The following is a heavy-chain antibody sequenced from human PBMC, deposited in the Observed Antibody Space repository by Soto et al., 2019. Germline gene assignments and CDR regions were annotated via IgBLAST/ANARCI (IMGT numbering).Heavy chain of an antibody. J-gene: IGHJ3*01. D-gene: IGHD3-3*01. V-gene: IGHV1-69*13. CDR1: GDTFNNFG. CDR3: AMESNRPDYFD. CDR2: IIPAFGTT. Sequence: SVKVSCKTSGDTFNNFGINWVRQAPGQGLEWMGGIIPAFGTTNYAQKFQARVTITADESANTAYMELTSLRSEDTAVYFCAMESNRPDYFD.